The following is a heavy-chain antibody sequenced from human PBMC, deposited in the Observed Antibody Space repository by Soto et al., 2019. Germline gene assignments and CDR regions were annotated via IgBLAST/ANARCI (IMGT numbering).Heavy chain of an antibody. J-gene: IGHJ6*02. CDR3: AKGGTGNTIRPTDRYYYYGMDV. D-gene: IGHD1-7*01. Sequence: HPGGSLRLSCAASGFTFSSYAMSWVRQAPGKGLEWVSAISGSGGSTYYADSVKGRFTISRDNSKNTLYLQMNSLRAEDTAVYYCAKGGTGNTIRPTDRYYYYGMDVWGQGTTVTVSS. V-gene: IGHV3-23*01. CDR2: ISGSGGST. CDR1: GFTFSSYA.